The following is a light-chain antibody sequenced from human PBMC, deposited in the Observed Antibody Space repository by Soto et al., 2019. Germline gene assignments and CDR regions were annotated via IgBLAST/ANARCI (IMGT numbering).Light chain of an antibody. J-gene: IGKJ1*01. CDR2: AAS. Sequence: DIQMTQSPSSLSASVGDRVTITCRASQRISNYLAWYQQKPGKVPKLLIYAASTLQSGLPSRFSGSGSGTDFTLTISSLQPEEVATYDCQKYKSAPRTFCQGTKVDIK. CDR1: QRISNY. V-gene: IGKV1-27*01. CDR3: QKYKSAPRT.